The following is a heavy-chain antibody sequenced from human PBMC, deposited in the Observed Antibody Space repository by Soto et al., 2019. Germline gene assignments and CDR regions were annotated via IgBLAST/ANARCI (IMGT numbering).Heavy chain of an antibody. V-gene: IGHV1-3*01. J-gene: IGHJ4*02. CDR2: INAGNGNT. CDR3: ARDQGGTYYDYVWGSYRPASFDY. D-gene: IGHD3-16*02. Sequence: GESLKISCKGSGYSLSNYWIAWVRQATGQRLEWMGWINAGNGNTKYSQKFQGRVTITRDTSASTAYMELSSLRSEDTAVYYCARDQGGTYYDYVWGSYRPASFDYWGQGTLVTVSS. CDR1: GYSLSNYW.